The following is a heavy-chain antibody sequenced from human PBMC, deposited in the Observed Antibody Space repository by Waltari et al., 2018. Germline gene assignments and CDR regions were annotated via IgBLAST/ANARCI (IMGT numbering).Heavy chain of an antibody. CDR1: GFTFDDYT. CDR3: AKDRGVLRYFDGGGLYYYYGMDV. Sequence: EVQLVESGGVVVQPGGSLRLSCAASGFTFDDYTMHWVRQATGKGLEWVALMSWDGGSTYYADSVKGLCTSSRDNSKNSLYLQMNSLRTEDTALYYCAKDRGVLRYFDGGGLYYYYGMDVWGQGTTVTVSS. CDR2: MSWDGGST. J-gene: IGHJ6*02. V-gene: IGHV3-43*01. D-gene: IGHD3-9*01.